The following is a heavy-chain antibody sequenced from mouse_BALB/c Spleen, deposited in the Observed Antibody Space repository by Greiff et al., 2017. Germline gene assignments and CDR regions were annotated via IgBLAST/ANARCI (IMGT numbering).Heavy chain of an antibody. CDR3: ARTSSYYAMDY. V-gene: IGHV5-17*02. Sequence: EVKVVESGGGLVQPGGSRKLSCAASGFTFSSFGMHWVRQAPEKGLEWVAYISSGSSTIYYADTVKGRFTISRDNPKNTLFLQMTSLRSEDTAMYHCARTSSYYAMDYWGQGTSVTVSS. D-gene: IGHD6-1*01. J-gene: IGHJ4*01. CDR2: ISSGSSTI. CDR1: GFTFSSFG.